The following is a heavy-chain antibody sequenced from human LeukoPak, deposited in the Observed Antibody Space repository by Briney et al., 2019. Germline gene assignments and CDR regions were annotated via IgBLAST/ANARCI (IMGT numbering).Heavy chain of an antibody. Sequence: GASVKVSCKASGYTFTGYYTHWVRQAPGQGLEWVGWINPNSGGTNYAQKFQGRVTMTRDTSISTAYMELSRLRSDDTAVYYCARDLIVGANPFDYWGQGTLVTVSS. CDR2: INPNSGGT. J-gene: IGHJ4*02. D-gene: IGHD1-26*01. CDR3: ARDLIVGANPFDY. V-gene: IGHV1-2*02. CDR1: GYTFTGYY.